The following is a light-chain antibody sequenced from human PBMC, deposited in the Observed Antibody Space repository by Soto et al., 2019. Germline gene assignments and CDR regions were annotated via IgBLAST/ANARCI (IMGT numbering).Light chain of an antibody. CDR1: QSVPNRD. CDR2: DAS. J-gene: IGKJ1*01. V-gene: IGKV3-20*01. Sequence: EIVLTQSPATLSLSPGERATLSCRASQSVPNRDVAWYQQKPGQAPRLLIYDASIRANGVPDMFSGSGSWTDFTLTINRLEPEDFAVYYCQQYGSSRTFGQGTRVDFK. CDR3: QQYGSSRT.